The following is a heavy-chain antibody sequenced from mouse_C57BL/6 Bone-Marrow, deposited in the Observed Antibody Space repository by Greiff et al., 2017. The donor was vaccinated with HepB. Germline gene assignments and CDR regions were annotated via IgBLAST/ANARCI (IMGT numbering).Heavy chain of an antibody. Sequence: QVQLQQPGAELVKPGASVKLSCKASGYTFTSYWMHWVNQRPGQGLEWIGMIHPNSGSTNYNEKFKSKATLTVDKSSSTAYMQLSSLTSEDSAVYYCARKGSSDYYAMDYWGQGTSVTVSS. CDR1: GYTFTSYW. V-gene: IGHV1-64*01. D-gene: IGHD3-2*02. CDR3: ARKGSSDYYAMDY. J-gene: IGHJ4*01. CDR2: IHPNSGST.